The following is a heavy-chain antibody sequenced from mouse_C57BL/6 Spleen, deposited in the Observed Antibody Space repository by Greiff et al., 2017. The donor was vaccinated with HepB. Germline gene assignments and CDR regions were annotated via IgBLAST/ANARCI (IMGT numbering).Heavy chain of an antibody. D-gene: IGHD2-14*01. CDR3: ASEGIYYRYYYAMDY. V-gene: IGHV1-82*01. J-gene: IGHJ4*01. CDR1: GYAFSSSW. Sequence: VMLVESGPELVKPGASVKISCKASGYAFSSSWMNWVKQRPGKGLEWIGRIYPGDGDTNYNGKFKGKATLTADKSSSTAYMQLSSLTSEDSAVYFCASEGIYYRYYYAMDYWGQGTSVTVSS. CDR2: IYPGDGDT.